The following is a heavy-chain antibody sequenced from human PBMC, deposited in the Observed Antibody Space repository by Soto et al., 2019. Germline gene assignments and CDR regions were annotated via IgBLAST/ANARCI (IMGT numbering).Heavy chain of an antibody. D-gene: IGHD5-18*01. Sequence: TSETLSLTCTVSGGSIRSGGYYWSWVRQNPRRGLEWIGNIYYSGNTYYNPSLKSRLTIPVDTSKNQFSLNLSSVTAADTAVYYCARDRLMATAGTARHYFGLDVWGQGTTVTVSS. CDR2: IYYSGNT. J-gene: IGHJ6*02. V-gene: IGHV4-31*03. CDR1: GGSIRSGGYY. CDR3: ARDRLMATAGTARHYFGLDV.